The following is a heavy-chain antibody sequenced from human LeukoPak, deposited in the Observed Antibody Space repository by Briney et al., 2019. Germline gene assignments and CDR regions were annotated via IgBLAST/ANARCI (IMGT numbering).Heavy chain of an antibody. V-gene: IGHV4-59*08. Sequence: PSETLSLTCTVSGGSISSYFWSWIWQPPGKGLEWVGYLYYTGSTNYNPSLKSRVTISVDTSKDQFSLKLSSATAADTAVYYCARGGPYCSGGSCSDYWGQGILVTVSS. J-gene: IGHJ4*02. D-gene: IGHD2-15*01. CDR2: LYYTGST. CDR1: GGSISSYF. CDR3: ARGGPYCSGGSCSDY.